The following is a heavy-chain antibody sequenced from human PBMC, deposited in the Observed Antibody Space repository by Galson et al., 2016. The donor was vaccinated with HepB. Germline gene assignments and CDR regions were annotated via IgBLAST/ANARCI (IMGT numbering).Heavy chain of an antibody. CDR1: GFTFSSYA. CDR2: ISRSGAST. V-gene: IGHV3-64D*06. J-gene: IGHJ4*02. CDR3: VKGRYFDWLASFDY. Sequence: SLRLSCAASGFTFSSYAMHWVRQAPGKGLEYVSVISRSGASTYYADSVKDRFTISRDNSKSTLYLHMSSLRAEDTALYYCVKGRYFDWLASFDYWGQGTLVTVSS. D-gene: IGHD3-9*01.